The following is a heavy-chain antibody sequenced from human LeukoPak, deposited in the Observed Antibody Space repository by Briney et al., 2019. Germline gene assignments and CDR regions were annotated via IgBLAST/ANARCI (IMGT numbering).Heavy chain of an antibody. CDR3: VRDLWAD. CDR1: GFILSSYW. CDR2: IKQDGSEK. V-gene: IGHV3-7*01. Sequence: GGSLRLSCAASGFILSSYWMNWVRQAPGKGLEWVANIKQDGSEKYYVDSVKGRFTISRDNAKNSLYLQMSSLRVEDTAVYYCVRDLWADWGQGTLVTVSS. D-gene: IGHD7-27*01. J-gene: IGHJ4*02.